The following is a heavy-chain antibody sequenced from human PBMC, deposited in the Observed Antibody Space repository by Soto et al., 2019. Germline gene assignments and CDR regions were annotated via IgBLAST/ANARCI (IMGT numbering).Heavy chain of an antibody. V-gene: IGHV2-5*02. CDR2: IYWDDDK. J-gene: IGHJ4*02. CDR3: AHSPYDFWSGYYTLYFDY. Sequence: QITLKESGPTLVKPTQTLTLTCTFSGFSLSTSGVGVGWIRQPPVKDLEWLALIYWDDDKRYSPSLKSRLTITKDTSKNQVVLTMTNMDPVDTATYYCAHSPYDFWSGYYTLYFDYWGQGTLVTVSS. D-gene: IGHD3-3*01. CDR1: GFSLSTSGVG.